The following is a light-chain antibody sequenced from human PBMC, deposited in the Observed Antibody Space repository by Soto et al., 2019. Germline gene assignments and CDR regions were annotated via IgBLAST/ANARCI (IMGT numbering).Light chain of an antibody. CDR2: EVF. CDR3: CSYTPTSTFV. Sequence: QSALTQPASVSGSPGQSITISCTGTSSDVGGYNYVSWYQQHPGKVPKLMIYEVFRRPSGISDRFSGSKSGNTASLTISGLQAEDEADYYCCSYTPTSTFVFGGGTKVTVL. CDR1: SSDVGGYNY. V-gene: IGLV2-14*03. J-gene: IGLJ2*01.